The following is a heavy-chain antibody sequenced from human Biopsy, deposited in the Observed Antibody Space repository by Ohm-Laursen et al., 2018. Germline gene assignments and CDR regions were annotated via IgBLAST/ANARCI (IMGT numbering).Heavy chain of an antibody. J-gene: IGHJ4*02. CDR3: ARDPYCSGGNCYSPLDH. CDR2: IDPDGGRT. D-gene: IGHD2-15*01. V-gene: IGHV1-2*02. Sequence: SVKVSCKASGYTFSLHHIHWVRQAPGQGLEWMGWIDPDGGRTSFGQNFQGRVTMTSDTSTGTAYLELTRLRSDDTAVYYCARDPYCSGGNCYSPLDHWGQGTLVTVSA. CDR1: GYTFSLHH.